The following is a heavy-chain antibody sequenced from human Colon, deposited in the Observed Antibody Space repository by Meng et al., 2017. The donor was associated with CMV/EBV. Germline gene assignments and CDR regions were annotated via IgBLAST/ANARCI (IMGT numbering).Heavy chain of an antibody. V-gene: IGHV3-30*04. CDR2: IAFDGRTK. CDR3: ARAGDTVEVSDPLRDNYYYYGMDL. CDR1: GFTSSPYA. Sequence: GESLKISCKASGFTSSPYAVHWLRQAPGKGLEWVALIAFDGRTKYNTDSVKGRFTISRDSSKNTVYLQMSSLRGDDTGVYYCARAGDTVEVSDPLRDNYYYYGMDLWGQGTTVTVSS. D-gene: IGHD2-15*01. J-gene: IGHJ6*02.